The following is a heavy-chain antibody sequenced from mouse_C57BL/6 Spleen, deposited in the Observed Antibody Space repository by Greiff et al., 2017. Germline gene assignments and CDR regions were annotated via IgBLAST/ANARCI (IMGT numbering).Heavy chain of an antibody. J-gene: IGHJ2*01. CDR2: INPSNGGT. V-gene: IGHV1-53*01. CDR3: ARGSPITTVVRRFDY. Sequence: QVHVKQSGTELVKPGASVKLSCKASGYTFTSYWMHWVKQRPGQGLEWIGNINPSNGGTNYNEKFKSKATLTVDKSSSTAYMQHSSLISEDSAVYYCARGSPITTVVRRFDYWGQGTTLTVSS. D-gene: IGHD1-1*01. CDR1: GYTFTSYW.